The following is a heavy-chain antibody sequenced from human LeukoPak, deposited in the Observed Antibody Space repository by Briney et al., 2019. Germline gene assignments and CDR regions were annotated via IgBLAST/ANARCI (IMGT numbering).Heavy chain of an antibody. Sequence: GGSLRLSCAASGFTINNNYMTWVRQAPGKGLEWVSVSYSGGSSYYADSVKGRFTISRDSSKNTVNLQMNILTVEDTAVYYCARILGTTDAFDIWGQGTMVTVSS. CDR3: ARILGTTDAFDI. J-gene: IGHJ3*02. V-gene: IGHV3-53*01. CDR2: SYSGGSS. CDR1: GFTINNNY. D-gene: IGHD2/OR15-2a*01.